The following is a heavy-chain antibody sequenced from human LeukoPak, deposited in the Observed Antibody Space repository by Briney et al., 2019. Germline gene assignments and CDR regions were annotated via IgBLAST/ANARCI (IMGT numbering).Heavy chain of an antibody. D-gene: IGHD3-3*01. CDR2: IYYSGST. V-gene: IGHV4-59*01. J-gene: IGHJ4*02. CDR1: GGSISSYY. CDR3: ARDFQYYDFWSGYYKEWYFDY. Sequence: SENLSLTCTVSGGSISSYYWSWIRQPPGKGLEWIGYIYYSGSTNYNPSLKSRVTISVDTSKNQFSLKLSSVTAADTAVYYCARDFQYYDFWSGYYKEWYFDYWGQGTLVTVSS.